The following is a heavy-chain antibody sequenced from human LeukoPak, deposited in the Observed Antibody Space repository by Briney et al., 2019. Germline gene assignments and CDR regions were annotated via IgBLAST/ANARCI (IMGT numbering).Heavy chain of an antibody. V-gene: IGHV6-1*01. J-gene: IGHJ4*02. CDR1: GDSVSSNDAA. CDR2: TYYRSKWSY. CDR3: ARENIMVRGVINPLDY. Sequence: SQTLSLTCAISGDSVSSNDAAWNWIRQSPSRGLEWLGRTYYRSKWSYDYAVSMKSRITINPDTSKNQFSLQLNSVTPEDTAVYYCARENIMVRGVINPLDYWGQGTLVTVSS. D-gene: IGHD3-10*01.